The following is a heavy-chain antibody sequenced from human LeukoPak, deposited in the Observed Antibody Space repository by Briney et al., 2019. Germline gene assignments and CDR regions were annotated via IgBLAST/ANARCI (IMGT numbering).Heavy chain of an antibody. CDR1: GGSISSYY. Sequence: SETLSLTCTVSGGSISSYYWSWIRQPPGKGLEWIGYTYYSGSTNYNPSLKSRVTISVDTSKNQFSLKLSSVTAADTAVYYCARDGSRYCSSTSCYYGFDPWGQGTLVTVSS. CDR2: TYYSGST. V-gene: IGHV4-59*01. D-gene: IGHD2-2*01. J-gene: IGHJ5*02. CDR3: ARDGSRYCSSTSCYYGFDP.